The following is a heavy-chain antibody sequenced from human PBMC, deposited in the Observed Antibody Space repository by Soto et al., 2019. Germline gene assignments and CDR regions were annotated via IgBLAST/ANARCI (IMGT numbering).Heavy chain of an antibody. CDR2: INHSGST. D-gene: IGHD5-18*01. CDR3: AGEDRGYTLRHV. CDR1: GGSFSGYY. Sequence: CETLSLTCSVYGGSFSGYYWSWIRQPPGKGLEWIGEINHSGSTNYNPSLKSRVTISVDTSKNQFSLKLSSVTAADTAVYYCAGEDRGYTLRHVWGQGTTVTVSS. J-gene: IGHJ6*02. V-gene: IGHV4-34*01.